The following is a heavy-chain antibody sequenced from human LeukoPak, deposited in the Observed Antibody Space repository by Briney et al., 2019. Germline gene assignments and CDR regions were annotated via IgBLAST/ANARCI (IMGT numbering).Heavy chain of an antibody. V-gene: IGHV3-48*01. J-gene: IGHJ4*02. D-gene: IGHD2-21*01. CDR2: ISSSSSTI. CDR3: ARRRAGIPIDY. Sequence: GGSLRLSCAASGFTFSSYSMNWVRQAPGKGLEWVSHISSSSSTIYYADSVKGRFTISRDNAKNSLYLQMNSLRAEDTAVYYCARRRAGIPIDYWGQGTLVTVSS. CDR1: GFTFSSYS.